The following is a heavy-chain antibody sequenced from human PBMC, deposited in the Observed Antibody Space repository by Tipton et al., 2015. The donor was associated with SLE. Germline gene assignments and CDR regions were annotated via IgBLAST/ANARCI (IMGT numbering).Heavy chain of an antibody. V-gene: IGHV4-61*02. CDR3: VRELVGAAKDFFDYFDY. CDR2: IYSGGST. Sequence: TLSLTCTVSGGSISSGSYYWTWIRQPAGKGLEWIGRIYSGGSTKYNPSLKSRVTISVDTSKPQFSLRLSSVTAADTAVYYCVRELVGAAKDFFDYFDYWGQGILVTVSS. D-gene: IGHD1-26*01. J-gene: IGHJ4*02. CDR1: GGSISSGSYY.